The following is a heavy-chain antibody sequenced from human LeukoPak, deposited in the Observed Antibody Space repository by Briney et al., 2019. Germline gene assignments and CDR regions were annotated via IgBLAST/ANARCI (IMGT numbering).Heavy chain of an antibody. CDR3: AKDQQGGAGSGRFDY. CDR2: ISFDGAYR. Sequence: GGSLRLSCAASGFTSSAIHWVRQSPGKGLEWLAIISFDGAYRYYADSVKGRFTISRDISKNTFYLQMSSLTADDAALYYCAKDQQGGAGSGRFDYWGQGTLVTVSS. J-gene: IGHJ4*02. D-gene: IGHD3-10*01. CDR1: GFTSSA. V-gene: IGHV3-30*04.